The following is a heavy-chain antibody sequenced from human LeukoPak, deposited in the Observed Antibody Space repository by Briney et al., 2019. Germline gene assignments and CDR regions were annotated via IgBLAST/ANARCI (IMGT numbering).Heavy chain of an antibody. CDR2: INPSGGST. J-gene: IGHJ4*02. D-gene: IGHD4-17*01. CDR3: ARGLEVTTVDY. V-gene: IGHV1-46*01. CDR1: GYTFTNYY. Sequence: ASVKVSCKASGYTFTNYYIHWVRQAPGQGLEWMGIINPSGGSTRYAQKFQGRVTMTRDMSTSTVYMELSSLRSEDTAVYYCARGLEVTTVDYWGQGTLVTVSS.